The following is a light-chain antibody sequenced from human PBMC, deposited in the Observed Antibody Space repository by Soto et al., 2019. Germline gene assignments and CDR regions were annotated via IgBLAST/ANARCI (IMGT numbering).Light chain of an antibody. CDR2: SES. V-gene: IGKV3-20*01. J-gene: IGKJ5*01. CDR1: QRVSSNY. CDR3: QQYCTVLNT. Sequence: IVMRQSXGTLSLFARVXXXXXRXASQRVSSNYVAWSQKRXGQPPRLLIYSESXRANGITDRFSGSGSGTDFTLTLSRLESEDFAVYYCQQYCTVLNTFGRGTRLEIK.